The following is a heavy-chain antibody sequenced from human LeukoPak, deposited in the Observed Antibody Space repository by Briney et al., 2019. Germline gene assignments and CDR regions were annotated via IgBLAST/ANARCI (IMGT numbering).Heavy chain of an antibody. CDR3: AKEVRYYYDSSGYYPVFDY. CDR2: ISSSSSTI. J-gene: IGHJ4*02. CDR1: GFTFSSYS. V-gene: IGHV3-48*01. Sequence: GGSLRLSCAASGFTFSSYSMNWVRQAPGKGLEWLSYISSSSSTIYYADSVKGRFTISRDNAKSSLYLQMNSLRAEDTALYYCAKEVRYYYDSSGYYPVFDYWGQGTLVTVSS. D-gene: IGHD3-22*01.